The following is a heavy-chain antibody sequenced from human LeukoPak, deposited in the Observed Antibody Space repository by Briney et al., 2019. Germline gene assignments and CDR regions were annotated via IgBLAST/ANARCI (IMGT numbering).Heavy chain of an antibody. D-gene: IGHD4-17*01. V-gene: IGHV4-31*03. Sequence: SETLSLTCTVSGGSISSGGYYWSWIRQHPGKGLEWIGYIYYSGSTYYNPSLKSRVTISVDTSKNQFSLKLSSVTAADTAVYYCARATVPNGETFDIWGQGIMVTVSS. J-gene: IGHJ3*02. CDR2: IYYSGST. CDR3: ARATVPNGETFDI. CDR1: GGSISSGGYY.